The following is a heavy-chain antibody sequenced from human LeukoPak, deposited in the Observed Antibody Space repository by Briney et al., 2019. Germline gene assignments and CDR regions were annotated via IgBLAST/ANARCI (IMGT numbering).Heavy chain of an antibody. CDR3: ARLYSSSDV. V-gene: IGHV3-23*01. CDR1: GFTFSSHG. D-gene: IGHD6-6*01. J-gene: IGHJ6*04. Sequence: PGGSLRLSCAASGFTFSSHGMTWVRKAPGKGLEWVSAITGSGDGTYYADSVKGRFTISRDNSKNTLYLQMNSLRAEDTAVYYCARLYSSSDVWGKGTTVTVSS. CDR2: ITGSGDGT.